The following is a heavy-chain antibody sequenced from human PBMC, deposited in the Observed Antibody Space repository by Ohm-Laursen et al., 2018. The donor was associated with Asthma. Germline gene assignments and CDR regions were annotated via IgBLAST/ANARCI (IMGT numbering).Heavy chain of an antibody. V-gene: IGHV1-69*13. D-gene: IGHD6-13*01. CDR3: ARDQGIAAAGIGSFDY. CDR2: IIPIFGTA. J-gene: IGHJ4*02. CDR1: GGTFSSYA. Sequence: APVKVSCKASGGTFSSYAISWVRQAPGQGLEWMGGIIPIFGTANYAQKFQGRVTITADESTSTAYMELSSLRSEDTAVYYCARDQGIAAAGIGSFDYWGQGTLVTVSS.